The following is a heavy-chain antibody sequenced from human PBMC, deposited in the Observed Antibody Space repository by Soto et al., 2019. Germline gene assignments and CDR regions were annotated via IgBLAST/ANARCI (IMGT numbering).Heavy chain of an antibody. CDR2: IYYSGST. CDR3: ASQPLWFGALDY. V-gene: IGHV4-39*01. CDR1: GGSISSSSYY. D-gene: IGHD3-10*01. Sequence: PSETLSLTCTVSGGSISSSSYYWGWIRQPPGKGLEWIGSIYYSGSTYYNPSLKSRVTISVDTSKNQFSLKLSSVTAADTAVYYCASQPLWFGALDYWGQGTLVTVSS. J-gene: IGHJ4*02.